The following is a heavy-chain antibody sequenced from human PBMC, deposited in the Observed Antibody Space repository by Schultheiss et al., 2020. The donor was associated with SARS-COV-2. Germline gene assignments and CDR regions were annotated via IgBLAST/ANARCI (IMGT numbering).Heavy chain of an antibody. Sequence: GGSLRLSCAASGFTFDDYAMHWVRQAPGKGLEWVSAISGSGGSTYYADSVKGRFTISRDNSKNTLYLQMNSLRAEDTAVYYCAKMGHRAVAGGAFDIWGQGTMVTVSS. CDR3: AKMGHRAVAGGAFDI. J-gene: IGHJ3*02. D-gene: IGHD6-19*01. CDR2: ISGSGGST. V-gene: IGHV3-23*01. CDR1: GFTFDDYA.